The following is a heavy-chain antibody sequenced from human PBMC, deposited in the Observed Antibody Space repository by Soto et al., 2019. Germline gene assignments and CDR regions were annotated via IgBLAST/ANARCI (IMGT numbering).Heavy chain of an antibody. Sequence: SETLSLTCAGYGGCFSGYYWGWIRQPPGMWLGWIGEINHIGSTIYNPSLKSRVTVSVDTSKNQFSLKLSSVTAADTAVYYCARGLHSSSWYYFYGMDFWGQGTTVT. CDR1: GGCFSGYY. J-gene: IGHJ6*02. V-gene: IGHV4-34*01. CDR2: INHIGST. CDR3: ARGLHSSSWYYFYGMDF. D-gene: IGHD6-13*01.